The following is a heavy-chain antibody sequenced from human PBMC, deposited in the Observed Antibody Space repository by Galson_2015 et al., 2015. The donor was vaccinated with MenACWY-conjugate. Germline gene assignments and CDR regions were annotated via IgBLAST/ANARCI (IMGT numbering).Heavy chain of an antibody. D-gene: IGHD3-22*01. CDR3: ARVPRQTYDSRGCYFDS. CDR1: GFTFASYN. Sequence: SLRLSCAASGFTFASYNMNWVRQAPGKGLEWVSTIVTSPHRTFYADSVKGRFTVSRDDSQMYLQMNSLRAEDTAVYYCARVPRQTYDSRGCYFDSWGQGTLVTVSS. V-gene: IGHV3-23*05. CDR2: IVTSPHRT. J-gene: IGHJ4*02.